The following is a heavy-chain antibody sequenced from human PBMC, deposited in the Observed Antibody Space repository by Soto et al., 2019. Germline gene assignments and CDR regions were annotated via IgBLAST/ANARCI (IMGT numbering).Heavy chain of an antibody. CDR3: ARGRIVVVPAARHNWFDP. CDR2: INHSGST. J-gene: IGHJ5*02. V-gene: IGHV4-34*01. D-gene: IGHD2-2*01. Sequence: TSETLSLTCAVYGGSFSGYYWTWIRQPPGTGLEWIGEINHSGSTNYNPSLKSRVTISVDTSKNQFSLKLSSVTAADTAVYYCARGRIVVVPAARHNWFDPWGQGTLVTSPQ. CDR1: GGSFSGYY.